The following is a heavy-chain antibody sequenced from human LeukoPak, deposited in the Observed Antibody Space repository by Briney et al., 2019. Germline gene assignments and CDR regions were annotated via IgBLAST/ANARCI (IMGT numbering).Heavy chain of an antibody. D-gene: IGHD3-22*01. CDR2: IYTSGST. J-gene: IGHJ4*02. Sequence: PSETLSLTCTVSGGSISSGSYYWSWIRQPAGKGLEWIGRIYTSGSTNYNPSLKSRVTISVDTSKNQFSLKLSSVTAADTAVYYCARDYYDSSGYYYVCWGQGTLVTVSS. V-gene: IGHV4-61*02. CDR1: GGSISSGSYY. CDR3: ARDYYDSSGYYYVC.